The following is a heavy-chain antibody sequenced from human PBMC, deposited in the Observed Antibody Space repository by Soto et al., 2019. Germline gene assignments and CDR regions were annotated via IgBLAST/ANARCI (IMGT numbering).Heavy chain of an antibody. Sequence: QVQLQESGPGLVKPSQTLSLTCTVSGGSISSGGYYWSWIRQHPGKSLEWIGYIDYSGSTSYNTSLKGRVTLSVDTSKNQFYLKLSSVTAADTAVYYGASERRVVVQAANCFDPWGQGTLVTVSS. CDR3: ASERRVVVQAANCFDP. CDR2: IDYSGST. D-gene: IGHD2-2*01. V-gene: IGHV4-31*03. J-gene: IGHJ5*02. CDR1: GGSISSGGYY.